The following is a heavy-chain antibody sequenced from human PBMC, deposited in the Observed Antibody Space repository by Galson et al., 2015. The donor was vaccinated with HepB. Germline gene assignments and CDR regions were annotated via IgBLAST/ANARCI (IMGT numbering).Heavy chain of an antibody. CDR3: AKVCRSGWKDGSGSATLFYYYYYGMDV. V-gene: IGHV3-23*01. D-gene: IGHD3-10*01. Sequence: SLRLSCAASGFTFSSYAMSWVRQAPGKGLEWVSAISGSGGSTYYADSVKGRFTISRDNSKNTLYLQMNSLRAEDTAVYYCAKVCRSGWKDGSGSATLFYYYYYGMDVWGQGTTVTVSS. J-gene: IGHJ6*02. CDR2: ISGSGGST. CDR1: GFTFSSYA.